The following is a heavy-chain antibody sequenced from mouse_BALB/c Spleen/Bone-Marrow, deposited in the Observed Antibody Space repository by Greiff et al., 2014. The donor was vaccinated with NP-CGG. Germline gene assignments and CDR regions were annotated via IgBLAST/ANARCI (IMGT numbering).Heavy chain of an antibody. D-gene: IGHD1-2*01. Sequence: EVQLQESGAELVKPGASVKLSCTASGFNIKDTYMHWVKQRPEQGLEWIGRIDPANGNTKYDPKFQGKATITADTSSNTAYLQLSSLTSEDTAVYYCARTATENFDYWGQGTTLTVSS. J-gene: IGHJ2*01. CDR2: IDPANGNT. V-gene: IGHV14-3*02. CDR3: ARTATENFDY. CDR1: GFNIKDTY.